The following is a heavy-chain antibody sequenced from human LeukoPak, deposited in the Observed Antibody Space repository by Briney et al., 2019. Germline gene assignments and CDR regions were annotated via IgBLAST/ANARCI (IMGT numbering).Heavy chain of an antibody. Sequence: GESLKISCKCSASIFTDYWIGWVRQLPGKGLEWMGIIYPGDSDTRYSPSFQGQVTISADKSISTAYLQWSSLRASDTAIYYCAGAYYGSGSYPPYNWFDPWGQGTLVAVSS. CDR2: IYPGDSDT. J-gene: IGHJ5*02. V-gene: IGHV5-51*01. CDR3: AGAYYGSGSYPPYNWFDP. CDR1: ASIFTDYW. D-gene: IGHD3-10*01.